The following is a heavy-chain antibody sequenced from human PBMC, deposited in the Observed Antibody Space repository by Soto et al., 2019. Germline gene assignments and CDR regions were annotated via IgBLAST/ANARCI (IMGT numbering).Heavy chain of an antibody. Sequence: QVQLVQSGAEVKKPGSSVKVSCKASGGTFSSYAISWVRQAPGQGLEWMGGLIPIFGTANYAQKFQGRVTIIADESTSTAYMELSSLRSEDTAVYYCARADDFWSGYKDYYYGMDVWGQGTTVTVSS. J-gene: IGHJ6*02. D-gene: IGHD3-3*01. CDR3: ARADDFWSGYKDYYYGMDV. CDR2: LIPIFGTA. CDR1: GGTFSSYA. V-gene: IGHV1-69*01.